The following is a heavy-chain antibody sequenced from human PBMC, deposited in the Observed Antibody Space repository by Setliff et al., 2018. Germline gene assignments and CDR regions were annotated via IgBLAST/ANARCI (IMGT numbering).Heavy chain of an antibody. J-gene: IGHJ4*02. CDR1: GGSITSSSYY. CDR3: TVYNTGSSKDHY. D-gene: IGHD2-8*02. Sequence: PSETLSLTCIVSGGSITSSSYYWGWIRQPPGKGLEWIGSIYYSGSTYYNPSLKSRVTISVDTSKNQFSLKLSSVTAADTALYYCTVYNTGSSKDHYWGQGTPVTVSS. V-gene: IGHV4-39*07. CDR2: IYYSGST.